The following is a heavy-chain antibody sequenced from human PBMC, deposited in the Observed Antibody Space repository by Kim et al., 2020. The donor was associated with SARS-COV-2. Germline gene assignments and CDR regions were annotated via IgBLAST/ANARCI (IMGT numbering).Heavy chain of an antibody. Sequence: SETLSHTCAVSGGSMSGYYWSWIRQTPGKRLEWIAYFHYSGSIIYNPSLRSRVTISVDTAKNQFSLNLNSVTAADTALYYCARHDARWLMDFWGQGTLVTVSS. CDR3: ARHDARWLMDF. V-gene: IGHV4-59*08. CDR1: GGSMSGYY. J-gene: IGHJ4*02. D-gene: IGHD5-12*01. CDR2: FHYSGSI.